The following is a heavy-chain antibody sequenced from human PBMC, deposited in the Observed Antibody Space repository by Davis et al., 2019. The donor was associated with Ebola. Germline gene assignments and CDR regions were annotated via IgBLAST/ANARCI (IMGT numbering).Heavy chain of an antibody. CDR1: GGSISSSAYY. V-gene: IGHV4-39*07. Sequence: PSETLSLTCSVSGGSISSSAYYWGWIRLPPGKGLEWIGSAHYGGDTYYNPSLKSRVTMSVNTSKNQFSLRLTSVTAADTAVYYCARGSRNMDVWGQGTTVTVSS. CDR3: ARGSRNMDV. J-gene: IGHJ6*02. CDR2: AHYGGDT.